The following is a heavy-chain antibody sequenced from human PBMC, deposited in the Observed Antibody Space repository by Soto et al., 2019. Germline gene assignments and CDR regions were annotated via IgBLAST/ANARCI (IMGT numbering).Heavy chain of an antibody. CDR2: INHSGSN. CDR1: GGSFSTYY. V-gene: IGHV4-34*01. CDR3: ARGGSNDWQVAFDL. Sequence: QLQQWGAGLLKPSETLSLTCVVSGGSFSTYYYNWIRQSPGKGLEWIGEINHSGSNNYSPSLKSRVTMSLDTSKNQFSLKLTSVTAADTAVYYCARGGSNDWQVAFDLWGQGTMVTVSS. J-gene: IGHJ3*01. D-gene: IGHD3-9*01.